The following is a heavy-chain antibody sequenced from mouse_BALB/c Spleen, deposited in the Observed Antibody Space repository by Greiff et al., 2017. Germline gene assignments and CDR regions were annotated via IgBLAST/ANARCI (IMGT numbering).Heavy chain of an antibody. D-gene: IGHD2-1*01. CDR1: GYTFTSYW. CDR2: IAPGSGST. Sequence: DLVKPGASVKLSCKASGYTFTSYWINWIKQRPGQGLEWIGRIAPGSGSTYYNEMFKGKATLTVDTSSSTAYIQLSRLSSEDSAVYFCARTKDGKGAMDYGGQGTSVTVSA. V-gene: IGHV1S41*01. CDR3: ARTKDGKGAMDY. J-gene: IGHJ4*01.